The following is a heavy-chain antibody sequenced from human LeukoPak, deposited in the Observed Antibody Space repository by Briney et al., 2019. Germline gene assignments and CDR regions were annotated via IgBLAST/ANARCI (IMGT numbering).Heavy chain of an antibody. V-gene: IGHV4-34*01. D-gene: IGHD5-24*01. Sequence: KTSETLSLTCGVHGGSFSNYFWTWIRQSPGKELEWIGDIHNSGRVNYNPSLGSRVTISFDTSENQFSLKMTSVTAADTGVYYCARGPADYNKLKPGGRDGYKYKSERTPFDYWGQGTLVTVSS. J-gene: IGHJ4*02. CDR1: GGSFSNYF. CDR2: IHNSGRV. CDR3: ARGPADYNKLKPGGRDGYKYKSERTPFDY.